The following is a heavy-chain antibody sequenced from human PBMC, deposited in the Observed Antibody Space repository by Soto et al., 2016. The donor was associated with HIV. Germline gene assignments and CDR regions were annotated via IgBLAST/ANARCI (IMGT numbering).Heavy chain of an antibody. CDR1: GGSFSGNY. CDR3: VRGNGYDWGYYLDS. D-gene: IGHD3-16*01. V-gene: IGHV4-34*02. Sequence: QVQLQQWGAGLLKPSETLSLTCAVYGGSFSGNYWSWIRQSPDKGLEWIGQVNHNGSTNYNPSLKSRVIISADTSKNQFSLKLTSVSAADMGVYYCVRGNGYDWGYYLDSWGQGTLVTVFS. J-gene: IGHJ4*02. CDR2: VNHNGST.